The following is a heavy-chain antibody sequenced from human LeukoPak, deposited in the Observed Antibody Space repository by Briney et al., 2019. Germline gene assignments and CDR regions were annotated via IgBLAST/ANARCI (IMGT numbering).Heavy chain of an antibody. D-gene: IGHD3-22*01. V-gene: IGHV3-23*01. J-gene: IGHJ4*02. CDR1: GFTFSSYA. CDR3: AKSGRITMIVVVRLPYFDY. Sequence: GGSLRLSCAASGFTFSSYAMSWVRQAPGKGLEWVSAISGSGGSTYYADSVKGRFTIFRDNSKNTLYLQMNSLRAEDTAVYYCAKSGRITMIVVVRLPYFDYWGQGTLVTVSS. CDR2: ISGSGGST.